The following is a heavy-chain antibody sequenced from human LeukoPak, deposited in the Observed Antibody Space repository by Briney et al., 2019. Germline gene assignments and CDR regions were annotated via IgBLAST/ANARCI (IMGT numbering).Heavy chain of an antibody. Sequence: GGSLRFSCAASGFTFSSYGMHWVRQAPGKGLEWVAVISYDGSNKYYADSVKGRFTISRDNSKNTLYLQMNSLRAEDTAVYYCAKGADSSGYTFDYWGQGTLVTVSS. CDR3: AKGADSSGYTFDY. D-gene: IGHD3-22*01. J-gene: IGHJ4*02. CDR2: ISYDGSNK. V-gene: IGHV3-30*18. CDR1: GFTFSSYG.